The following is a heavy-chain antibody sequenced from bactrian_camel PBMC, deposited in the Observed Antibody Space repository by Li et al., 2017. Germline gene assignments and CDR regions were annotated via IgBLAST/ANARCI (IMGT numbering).Heavy chain of an antibody. J-gene: IGHJ4*01. CDR1: GNIGTPDY. V-gene: IGHV3S53*01. D-gene: IGHD6*01. Sequence: HVQLVEFGGGSVQTGGSLRLSCDASGNIGTPDYMSWFRQAPGKEREGVAAIDTDGTTTYHAGVKDRFTISQDNAKNTLYLQMNNLKPEDTGMYYCAAVPRGYGTWGTTEANYWGQGTQVTVS. CDR2: IDTDGTT. CDR3: AAVPRGYGTWGTTEANY.